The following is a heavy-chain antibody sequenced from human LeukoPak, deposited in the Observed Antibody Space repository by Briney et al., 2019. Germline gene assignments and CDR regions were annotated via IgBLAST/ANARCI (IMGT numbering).Heavy chain of an antibody. CDR3: ARVAGEALLERSVPAAIPDHPSAIRHYYYMDV. J-gene: IGHJ6*03. CDR1: GYTLTELS. CDR2: INPNSGGA. V-gene: IGHV1-2*02. D-gene: IGHD2-2*02. Sequence: ASVKVSCKVSGYTLTELSMHWVRQAPGQGLEWMGWINPNSGGANYAQKFQGRVTMTRDTSISTAYMELSRLRSDDTAVYYCARVAGEALLERSVPAAIPDHPSAIRHYYYMDVWGKGTTVTVSS.